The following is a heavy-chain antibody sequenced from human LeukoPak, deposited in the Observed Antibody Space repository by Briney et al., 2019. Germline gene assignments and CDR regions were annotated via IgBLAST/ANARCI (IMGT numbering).Heavy chain of an antibody. D-gene: IGHD2-2*01. Sequence: SETLSLTCAVYRGSFSGYYWSWIRQPPGKRLEWIGEINHSGSTNYNPSLKSRVTISVDTSKNQFSLNLSSVTAADTAVYYCAPYCSSTSCYGEGDYWGQGTLVTVSS. CDR1: RGSFSGYY. V-gene: IGHV4-34*01. CDR2: INHSGST. CDR3: APYCSSTSCYGEGDY. J-gene: IGHJ4*02.